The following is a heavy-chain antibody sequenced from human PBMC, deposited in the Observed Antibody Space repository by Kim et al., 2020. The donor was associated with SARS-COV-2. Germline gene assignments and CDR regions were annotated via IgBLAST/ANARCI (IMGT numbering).Heavy chain of an antibody. Sequence: GGSLRLSCAASGFTFSSYGMHWVRQAPGKGLEWVAVIWYDGSNKYYADSVKGRFTISRDNSKNTLYLQMNSLRAEDTAVYYCARDSARVGWELLYYYYGMDVWGQGTTVTVSS. D-gene: IGHD1-26*01. CDR1: GFTFSSYG. V-gene: IGHV3-33*01. J-gene: IGHJ6*02. CDR2: IWYDGSNK. CDR3: ARDSARVGWELLYYYYGMDV.